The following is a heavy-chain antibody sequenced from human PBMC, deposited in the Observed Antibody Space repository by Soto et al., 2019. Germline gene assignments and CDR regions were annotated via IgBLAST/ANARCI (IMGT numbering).Heavy chain of an antibody. V-gene: IGHV4-30-2*01. CDR2: IYHSGST. J-gene: IGHJ6*02. D-gene: IGHD3-3*02. CDR3: ARVSLAYYYGMDV. CDR1: GGSISSGGYS. Sequence: PSETLSLTCAVSGGSISSGGYSWSWIRQPPGKGLEWIGYIYHSGSTYYNPSLKSRVTISVDRSKNQFSLKLSSVTAADTAVYYCARVSLAYYYGMDVWGQGTTVTVSS.